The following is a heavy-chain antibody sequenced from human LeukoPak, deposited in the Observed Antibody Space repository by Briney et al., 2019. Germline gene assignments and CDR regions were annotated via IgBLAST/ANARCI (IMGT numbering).Heavy chain of an antibody. D-gene: IGHD4-17*01. CDR2: ISYDGSNK. V-gene: IGHV3-30*18. CDR3: AKGGAYGDWFDY. Sequence: PGGSLRLSCAASGFTFSSYGMHWVRQAPGKGLEWVAVISYDGSNKYYADSVKGRFTISRDNSKNTLYLQMNSLRAEDTAVYYCAKGGAYGDWFDYWGQGTLVTVSS. CDR1: GFTFSSYG. J-gene: IGHJ4*02.